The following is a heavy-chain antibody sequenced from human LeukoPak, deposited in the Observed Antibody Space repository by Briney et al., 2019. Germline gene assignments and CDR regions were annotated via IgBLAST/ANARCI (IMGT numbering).Heavy chain of an antibody. J-gene: IGHJ1*01. Sequence: GGSLRLSCAASGFTFSSYWMHWVRQAPGKGLVWVSRIKSDGSTNYADSVKGRFTISRDNAKNTVSLQMNSLGAEDTGVYYCARAPSEIGGYYPEYFRHWGQGTLVTVSS. CDR2: IKSDGST. CDR1: GFTFSSYW. V-gene: IGHV3-74*01. CDR3: ARAPSEIGGYYPEYFRH. D-gene: IGHD3-22*01.